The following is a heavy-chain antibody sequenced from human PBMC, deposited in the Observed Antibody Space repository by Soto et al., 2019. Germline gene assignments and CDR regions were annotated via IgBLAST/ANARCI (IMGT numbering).Heavy chain of an antibody. V-gene: IGHV4-30-2*01. J-gene: IGHJ4*02. Sequence: QTLSLTCTVSGGSISSYYWSWIRQPPGKGLEWIGYIYHSGSTYYNPSLKSRVTISVDRSKNQFSLKLSSVTAADTAVYYCARGGVDYYDSSGYYFSPYYFDYWGQGTLVTVSS. CDR3: ARGGVDYYDSSGYYFSPYYFDY. CDR2: IYHSGST. D-gene: IGHD3-22*01. CDR1: GGSISSYY.